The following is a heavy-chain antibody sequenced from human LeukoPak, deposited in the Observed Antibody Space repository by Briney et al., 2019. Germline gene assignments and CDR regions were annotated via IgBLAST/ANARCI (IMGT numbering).Heavy chain of an antibody. CDR3: ARDLYGDLDY. J-gene: IGHJ4*02. CDR1: GYSISSGYY. V-gene: IGHV4-38-2*02. D-gene: IGHD4-17*01. CDR2: IYHSGST. Sequence: SETLSLTCTVSGYSISSGYYWGWIRQPPGKGPEWIGSIYHSGSTYYNPSLKSRVTISVDTSKNQFSLKLSSVTAADTAVYYCARDLYGDLDYWGQGTLVTVSS.